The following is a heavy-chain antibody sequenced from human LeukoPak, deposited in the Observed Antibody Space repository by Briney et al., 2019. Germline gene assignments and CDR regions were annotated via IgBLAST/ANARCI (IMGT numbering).Heavy chain of an antibody. CDR3: AGYIVATKGWFDP. V-gene: IGHV4-59*01. Sequence: PETLSLTCTVSGGSISSYYWSWIRQPPGKGLEWIGYIYYSGSTNYNPSLKSRVTISVDTSKNQFSLKLSSVTAADTAVYYCAGYIVATKGWFDPWGQGTLVTVSS. D-gene: IGHD5-12*01. CDR2: IYYSGST. J-gene: IGHJ5*02. CDR1: GGSISSYY.